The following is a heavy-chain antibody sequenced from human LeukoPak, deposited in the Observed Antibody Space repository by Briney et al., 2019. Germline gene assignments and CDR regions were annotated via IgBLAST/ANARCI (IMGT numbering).Heavy chain of an antibody. CDR1: GVSISSISSNN. Sequence: SETLSLTCAVSGVSISSISSNNWAWIRQPPGKGLELIAAIHYTGRTYYNPSFMSRVTISVDTSKNQFSLKLNSLTATDTAVYYCARLPTGYPNWFDTWGQGILVTVSS. CDR3: ARLPTGYPNWFDT. V-gene: IGHV4-39*01. J-gene: IGHJ5*02. D-gene: IGHD5-18*01. CDR2: IHYTGRT.